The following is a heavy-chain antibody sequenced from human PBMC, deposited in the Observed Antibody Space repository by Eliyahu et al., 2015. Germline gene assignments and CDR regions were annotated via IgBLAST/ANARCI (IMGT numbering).Heavy chain of an antibody. V-gene: IGHV4-34*01. D-gene: IGHD6-13*01. CDR3: ATLLSRIAAARVP. Sequence: QVQLQQWGAGLLKPSETLSLTCAVYGGSFSGYYWSWIRQPPGKGLEWIGEINHSGSTNYNPSLKSRVTISVDTSKNQFSLKLSSVTAADTAVYYCATLLSRIAAARVPWGQGTLVTVSS. CDR2: INHSGST. J-gene: IGHJ4*02. CDR1: GGSFSGYY.